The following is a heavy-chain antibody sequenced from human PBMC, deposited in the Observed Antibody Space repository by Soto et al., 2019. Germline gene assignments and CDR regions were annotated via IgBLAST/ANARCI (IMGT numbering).Heavy chain of an antibody. CDR3: ARVTLPSTLFGVGRDWYFDL. D-gene: IGHD3-3*01. Sequence: SETLSLTCTVSGVSISPYYWTWIRQPPGKGLEWIGYIYYNGGTNYNPSLKSRVTMSIDTSKNQFSLKLTSVTTADTAVYYCARVTLPSTLFGVGRDWYFDLWGRGILVTV. CDR1: GVSISPYY. V-gene: IGHV4-59*01. J-gene: IGHJ2*01. CDR2: IYYNGGT.